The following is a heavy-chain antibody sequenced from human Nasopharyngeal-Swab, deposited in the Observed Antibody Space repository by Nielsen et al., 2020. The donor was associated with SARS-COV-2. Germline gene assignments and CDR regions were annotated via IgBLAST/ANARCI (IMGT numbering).Heavy chain of an antibody. Sequence: SEILSLTCAVYGGSFSGYYWSWIRQPPGKGLEWIGEINHSGSTNYNPSLKSRVTISVDTSKNQFSLKLSSVTAADTAVYYCARVPGFWYFDLWGRGTLVTVSS. CDR1: GGSFSGYY. CDR2: INHSGST. V-gene: IGHV4-34*01. CDR3: ARVPGFWYFDL. D-gene: IGHD3-10*01. J-gene: IGHJ2*01.